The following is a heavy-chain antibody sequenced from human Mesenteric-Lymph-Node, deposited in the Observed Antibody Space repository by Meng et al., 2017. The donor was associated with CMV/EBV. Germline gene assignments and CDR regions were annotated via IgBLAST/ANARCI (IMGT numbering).Heavy chain of an antibody. CDR3: ATWSVVPITRGDF. Sequence: GESLKISCAASGFIFNSYSMAWVRQAPGKGLEWLSTIGGRGVTRLYADSVKGRFTVSRDNAKNTLYLEMNSLRAEDTAVYYCATWSVVPITRGDFWGQGTLVTVSS. D-gene: IGHD2-2*01. CDR1: GFIFNSYS. J-gene: IGHJ4*02. CDR2: IGGRGVTR. V-gene: IGHV3-23*01.